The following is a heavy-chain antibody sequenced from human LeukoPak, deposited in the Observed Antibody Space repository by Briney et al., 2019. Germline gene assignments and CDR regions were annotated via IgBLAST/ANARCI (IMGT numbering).Heavy chain of an antibody. D-gene: IGHD6-6*01. V-gene: IGHV3-21*01. CDR2: ISSSSSYI. J-gene: IGHJ4*02. CDR1: GFTFSSYG. Sequence: PGGSLRLSCAASGFTFSSYGMHWVRQAPGKGLEWVSSISSSSSYIYYADSVKGRFTISRDNAKNSLYLQMNSLRAEDTAVYYCARGGRSSSGSGDYWGQGTLVTVSS. CDR3: ARGGRSSSGSGDY.